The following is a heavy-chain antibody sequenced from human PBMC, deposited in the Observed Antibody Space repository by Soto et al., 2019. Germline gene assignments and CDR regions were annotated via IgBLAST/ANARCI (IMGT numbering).Heavy chain of an antibody. D-gene: IGHD6-6*01. Sequence: EVKLVESGGDLVQPGGSLRLSCAASGFTFSTYSMNWVRQAPGKGLEWVSYISSRSYTIYYVDSVKGRFTISRDNAKNSLYLQMNSRRDEDTAVYYCARGGSSSDNGMDVWGQGTTVNVSS. CDR2: ISSRSYTI. V-gene: IGHV3-48*02. J-gene: IGHJ6*02. CDR1: GFTFSTYS. CDR3: ARGGSSSDNGMDV.